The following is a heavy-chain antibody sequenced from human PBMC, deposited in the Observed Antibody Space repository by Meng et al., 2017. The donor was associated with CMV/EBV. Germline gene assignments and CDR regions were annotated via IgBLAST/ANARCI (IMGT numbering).Heavy chain of an antibody. D-gene: IGHD3-10*01. CDR2: IIPILGIA. CDR1: GGTFSSYA. Sequence: SVKVSCKASGGTFSSYAISWVRQAPGQGLEWMGGIIPILGIANYAQKFQGRVTITADKSTSTVYMELISLRSEDTAVYYCASPLNLHRGAFDIWGQGTMVTVSS. CDR3: ASPLNLHRGAFDI. V-gene: IGHV1-69*10. J-gene: IGHJ3*02.